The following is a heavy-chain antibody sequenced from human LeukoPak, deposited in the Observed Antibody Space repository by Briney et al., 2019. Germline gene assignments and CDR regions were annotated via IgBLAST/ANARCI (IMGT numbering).Heavy chain of an antibody. J-gene: IGHJ2*01. Sequence: SETLSLTCAVYGGSFSGYFWSWIRQPPGKALEWIGYIYYSGSTNYNPSLKSRVTISVDPSKNQFSLKLNSVTAADTAVYYCAKTVAGYWYFDPWGRGTLVTVSS. CDR1: GGSFSGYF. D-gene: IGHD6-19*01. CDR3: AKTVAGYWYFDP. CDR2: IYYSGST. V-gene: IGHV4-59*08.